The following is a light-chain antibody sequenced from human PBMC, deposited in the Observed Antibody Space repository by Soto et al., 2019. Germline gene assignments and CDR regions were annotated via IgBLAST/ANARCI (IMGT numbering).Light chain of an antibody. CDR3: AAWDDSLNGVV. CDR2: TNN. CDR1: SSNIGSDT. V-gene: IGLV1-44*01. Sequence: QLVLTQPPSASATPGQRVTISCSGSSSNIGSDTVNWYQQLPGTAPKLLIYTNNQRPLGVPDRFSGSKSGTSASLAISGLLSEDEADYYCAAWDDSLNGVVFGGGTKLTVL. J-gene: IGLJ2*01.